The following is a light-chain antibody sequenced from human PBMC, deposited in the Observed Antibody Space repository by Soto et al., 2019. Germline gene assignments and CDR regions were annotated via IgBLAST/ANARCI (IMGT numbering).Light chain of an antibody. J-gene: IGKJ4*01. V-gene: IGKV3-11*01. Sequence: EIVLTQSPATLSWSPLEIASLSVRASQSVSSYLAWYQQKPGQAPRLLIYDASNRATGIPARFSGSGSGTDFTLTISSLETEDFAVYYCQQRSNWLTFGGGTKVDIK. CDR3: QQRSNWLT. CDR1: QSVSSY. CDR2: DAS.